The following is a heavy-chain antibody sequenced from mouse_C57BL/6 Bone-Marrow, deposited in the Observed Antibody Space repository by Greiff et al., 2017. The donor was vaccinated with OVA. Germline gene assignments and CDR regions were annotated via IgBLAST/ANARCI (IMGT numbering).Heavy chain of an antibody. V-gene: IGHV14-2*01. CDR1: GFNIKDYY. J-gene: IGHJ3*01. Sequence: EVQLQQSGAELVKPGASVKLSCTASGFNIKDYYMHWVKQRTEQGLEWIGRIDPEDGDTKYAPKFQGKATITADTSSNTAYLQLSSLTSEDTAFYYGARDGYYVWFAYWGQGTLVTVSA. CDR2: IDPEDGDT. D-gene: IGHD2-3*01. CDR3: ARDGYYVWFAY.